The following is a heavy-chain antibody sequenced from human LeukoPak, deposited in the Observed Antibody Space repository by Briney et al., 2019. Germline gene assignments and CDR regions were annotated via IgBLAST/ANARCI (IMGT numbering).Heavy chain of an antibody. CDR1: GGSISSSTYY. CDR3: ARIFDYYYMDV. J-gene: IGHJ6*03. D-gene: IGHD3-3*01. V-gene: IGHV4-39*07. Sequence: SETLSLTCTVSGGSISSSTYYWGWIRQPPGKGLEWIGSIFYSGSTYYNPSLKSRVTISVDTSKNQFSLKLSSVTAADTAVYYCARIFDYYYMDVWGKGTTVTVSS. CDR2: IFYSGST.